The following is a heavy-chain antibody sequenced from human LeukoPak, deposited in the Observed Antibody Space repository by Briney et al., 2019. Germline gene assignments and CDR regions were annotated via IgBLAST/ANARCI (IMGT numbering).Heavy chain of an antibody. D-gene: IGHD4-17*01. J-gene: IGHJ4*02. V-gene: IGHV4-59*01. CDR1: DGSITNYD. CDR3: ATGYGDFRVEGRYFYS. CDR2: VHYSGTT. Sequence: PSETLSLTCTVSDGSITNYDWSWVRQPPGKGLEFIGHVHYSGTTNYNPSLRSRVTISIDTSKKHFFLKLKSVTAVDTAVYYCATGYGDFRVEGRYFYSWGQGTLVTVSS.